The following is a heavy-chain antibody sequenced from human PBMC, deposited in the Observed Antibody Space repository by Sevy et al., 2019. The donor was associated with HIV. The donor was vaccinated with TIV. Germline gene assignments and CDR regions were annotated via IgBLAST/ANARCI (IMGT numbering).Heavy chain of an antibody. J-gene: IGHJ5*02. CDR3: ERAPSVVVGPGAPSWFDP. CDR1: DGSFSGYY. D-gene: IGHD2-2*01. Sequence: SETLSLTCGVHDGSFSGYYWNWIRQLPGKGLEWIGEINESGITYYNPSLKRRVTISVDTSKKQFSMKLNSVTAADTAVYFCERAPSVVVGPGAPSWFDPWGQGTLVTVSS. V-gene: IGHV4-34*01. CDR2: INESGIT.